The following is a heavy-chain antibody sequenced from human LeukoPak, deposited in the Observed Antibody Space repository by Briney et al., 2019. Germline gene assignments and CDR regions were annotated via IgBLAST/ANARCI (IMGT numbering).Heavy chain of an antibody. CDR1: GFTFSSYA. J-gene: IGHJ4*02. CDR2: ISSDGGTT. CDR3: ARGGLAAAGTGLNY. D-gene: IGHD6-13*01. Sequence: GGSLRLSCVASGFTFSSYAMHWVRQAPGKGLEYISVISSDGGTTYYANSVKGRFTISRDNAKNSLYLQMNSLRAEDTAVYYCARGGLAAAGTGLNYWGQGTLVTVSS. V-gene: IGHV3-64*01.